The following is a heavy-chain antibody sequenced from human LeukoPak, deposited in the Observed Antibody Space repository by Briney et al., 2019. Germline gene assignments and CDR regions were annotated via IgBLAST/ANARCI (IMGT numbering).Heavy chain of an antibody. J-gene: IGHJ5*02. CDR3: ARHALYYDFWSGYFAVATNTNWFDP. CDR1: GASITRSTYY. Sequence: SETLSLTCTVSGASITRSTYYWGWIRQPPGKGLEWIGYIYYSGNTYYNPSLKSRVTISLDMSKNQFSLKLSSVTAADTAVYYCARHALYYDFWSGYFAVATNTNWFDPWGQGTLVTVSS. D-gene: IGHD3-3*01. CDR2: IYYSGNT. V-gene: IGHV4-39*01.